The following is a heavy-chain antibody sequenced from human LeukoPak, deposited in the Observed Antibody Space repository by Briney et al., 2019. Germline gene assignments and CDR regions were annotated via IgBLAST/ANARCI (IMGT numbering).Heavy chain of an antibody. Sequence: GGSLRLSCTASGFTFGDYAMSWFRQAPGKGLEWVSAISGSGGSTYYADSVKGRFTISRDNSKNTLYLQMNSLRAEDTAVYYCAKYPHSGSYCDYWGQGTLVTVSS. CDR3: AKYPHSGSYCDY. D-gene: IGHD1-26*01. V-gene: IGHV3-23*01. J-gene: IGHJ4*02. CDR1: GFTFGDYA. CDR2: ISGSGGST.